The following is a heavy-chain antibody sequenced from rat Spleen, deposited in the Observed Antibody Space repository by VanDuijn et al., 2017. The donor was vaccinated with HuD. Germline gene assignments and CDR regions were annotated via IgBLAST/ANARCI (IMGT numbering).Heavy chain of an antibody. CDR2: ISPSGGST. CDR3: ARRHYGYTDYFDY. CDR1: GFDFNTYA. Sequence: EVQVVESGGGLVQPKGSLKLSCAASGFDFNTYAMSWVRQAPTKGLEWVASISPSGGSTYYRDSVKGRFTISRDNAKSTLYLQMNSLRSEDTATYYCARRHYGYTDYFDYWGQGVMVTVSS. D-gene: IGHD1-9*01. V-gene: IGHV5-19*01. J-gene: IGHJ2*01.